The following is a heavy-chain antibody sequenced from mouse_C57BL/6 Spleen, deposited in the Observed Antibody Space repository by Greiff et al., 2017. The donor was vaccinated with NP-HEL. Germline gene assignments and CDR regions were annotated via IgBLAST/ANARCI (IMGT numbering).Heavy chain of an antibody. J-gene: IGHJ2*01. D-gene: IGHD1-1*01. CDR1: GYAFTNYL. CDR2: INPGSGGT. Sequence: QVQLKESGAELVRPGTSVKVSCKASGYAFTNYLIEWVKQRPGQGLEWIGVINPGSGGTNYNEKFKGKATLTADKSSSTAYMQLSSLTSEDSAVYFCARYYYGSSYEYYFDYWGQGTTLTVSS. CDR3: ARYYYGSSYEYYFDY. V-gene: IGHV1-54*01.